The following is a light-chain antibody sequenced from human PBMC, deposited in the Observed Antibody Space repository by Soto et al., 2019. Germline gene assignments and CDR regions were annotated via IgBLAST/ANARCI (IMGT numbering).Light chain of an antibody. CDR1: TSDVGNYNL. CDR2: DVS. V-gene: IGLV2-14*03. J-gene: IGLJ1*01. Sequence: QSVLTQPASVSWSPGQSITISCTGTTSDVGNYNLVSWYQQHPGKAPKLMILDVSRRPSGVSDRFSASKSGNTASLTISGLQAEDEADYYCSSYTSTNTLYVFGTGTKLTVL. CDR3: SSYTSTNTLYV.